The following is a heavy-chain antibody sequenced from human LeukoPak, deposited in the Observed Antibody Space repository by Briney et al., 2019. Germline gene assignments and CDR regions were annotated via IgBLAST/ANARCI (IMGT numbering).Heavy chain of an antibody. CDR3: ARADTAMVRGFDY. CDR1: GFTFSSYG. Sequence: GGSLRLSCAASGFTFSSYGMHWVRQAPGKGLEWVAVIWYDGSNKYYADSVKGRFTISRDNSKNTLYLQMNSLRAEDTAVYYCARADTAMVRGFDYWGQGTLVTVSS. D-gene: IGHD5-18*01. CDR2: IWYDGSNK. V-gene: IGHV3-33*01. J-gene: IGHJ4*02.